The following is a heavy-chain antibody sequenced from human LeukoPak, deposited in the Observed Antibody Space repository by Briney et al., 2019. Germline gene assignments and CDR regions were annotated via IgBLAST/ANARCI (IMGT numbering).Heavy chain of an antibody. V-gene: IGHV1-2*02. CDR2: IDANSGGT. D-gene: IGHD6-13*01. J-gene: IGHJ5*02. CDR3: ATPSSSSWYGFDP. CDR1: GHTFTGYY. Sequence: ASVKVSCKVSGHTFTGYYTHWVRQAPGQGLEWMGWIDANSGGTNYAQKFQGRVTMTRDTSISTAYMELSRLTSADTAVYRCATPSSSSWYGFDPWGQGTLVTVSS.